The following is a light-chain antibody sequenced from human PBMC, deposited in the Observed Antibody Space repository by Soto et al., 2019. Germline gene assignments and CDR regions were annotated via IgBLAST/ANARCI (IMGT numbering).Light chain of an antibody. CDR3: QQYDSSVT. Sequence: EIVMSQPPPTLSVSLGEPATPACRASQSVSSNLAWYQQKPGQSPRILIYGESTRATGIQDRFSGSGSGTDFTLTISRLEPEDFAVYYCQQYDSSVTFGTGTRLEIK. J-gene: IGKJ5*01. CDR1: QSVSSN. CDR2: GES. V-gene: IGKV3-15*01.